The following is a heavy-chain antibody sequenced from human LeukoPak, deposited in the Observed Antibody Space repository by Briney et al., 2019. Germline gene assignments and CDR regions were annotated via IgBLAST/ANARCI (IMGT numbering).Heavy chain of an antibody. CDR3: ARAGIPGYCTNVTCSNWLDP. Sequence: SVKVSCKASGYTFTGYYMHWVRQAPGQGLEWMGGIIPMFDTPNYAQRLQGRVTITADKSTKTAYMELTSLRSEDTAVYYCARAGIPGYCTNVTCSNWLDPWGQGTLVTVSS. CDR1: GYTFTGYY. J-gene: IGHJ5*02. V-gene: IGHV1-69*06. CDR2: IIPMFDTP. D-gene: IGHD2-8*01.